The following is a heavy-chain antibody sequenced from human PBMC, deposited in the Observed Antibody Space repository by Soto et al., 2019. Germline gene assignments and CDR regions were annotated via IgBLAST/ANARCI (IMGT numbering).Heavy chain of an antibody. CDR1: GFTFSDYA. CDR2: VSHDGRNT. J-gene: IGHJ4*02. D-gene: IGHD6-19*01. V-gene: IGHV3-30*18. CDR3: AKGGRQWLVTSDFNY. Sequence: VQLVESGGGVVQPGRSLRLSCAASGFTFSDYAMHWVRQAPGKRLEWVAVVSHDGRNTHYADSVKGRFTISSDSSKNTVSLEMTSLRAEDTAVYYCAKGGRQWLVTSDFNYWGQGALVTVSS.